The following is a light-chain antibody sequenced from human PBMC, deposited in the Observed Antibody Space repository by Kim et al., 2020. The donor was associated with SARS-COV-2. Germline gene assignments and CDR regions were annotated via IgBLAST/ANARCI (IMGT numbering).Light chain of an antibody. CDR3: AGWDDSLNGPV. CDR2: FSD. CDR1: NSNIGSNN. V-gene: IGLV1-44*01. J-gene: IGLJ3*02. Sequence: ELTQPPSASGTPGQRVTISCSGINSNIGSNNVNWYQQLPGTAPKLLIYFSDQRPSGVPDRFSGSNSGTSASLAISGLQSEDEADYYCAGWDDSLNGPVFGGGTQLTVL.